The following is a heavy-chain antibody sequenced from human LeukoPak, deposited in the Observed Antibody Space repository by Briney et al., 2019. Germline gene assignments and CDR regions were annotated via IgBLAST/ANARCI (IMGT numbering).Heavy chain of an antibody. J-gene: IGHJ4*02. CDR3: GRTSRYSGYDQAEY. D-gene: IGHD5-12*01. CDR2: INPNSGGT. V-gene: IGHV1-2*02. CDR1: EYTFTGYY. Sequence: GASVKGSCKASEYTFTGYYIHWVRQAPGQGLEWMGWINPNSGGTNYAQKFQGRVTMTRDTSITTAYMELSRLTSDDTAVYYCGRTSRYSGYDQAEYWGQGTLVTVSS.